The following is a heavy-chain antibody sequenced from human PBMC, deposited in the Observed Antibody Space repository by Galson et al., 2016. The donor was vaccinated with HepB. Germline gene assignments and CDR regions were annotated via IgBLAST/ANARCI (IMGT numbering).Heavy chain of an antibody. CDR2: INPSGGST. D-gene: IGHD2-15*01. CDR1: GYTFTSYY. Sequence: SVKVSCKASGYTFTSYYIHWVRQAPGQGLEWMGIINPSGGSTSYPQKFRGRVTVTRDTSTSTVYMELSSLGSDDTAVYYCARDPLFCSGGTCYRDAYNCPDYWGQGTLVTVSS. J-gene: IGHJ4*02. V-gene: IGHV1-46*01. CDR3: ARDPLFCSGGTCYRDAYNCPDY.